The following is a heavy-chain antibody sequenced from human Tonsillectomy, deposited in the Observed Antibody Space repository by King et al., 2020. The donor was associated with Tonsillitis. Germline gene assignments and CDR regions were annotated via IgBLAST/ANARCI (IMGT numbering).Heavy chain of an antibody. J-gene: IGHJ5*02. CDR3: ARTSGNILTGYYNWFDP. CDR1: GYTFSRSG. V-gene: IGHV1-18*01. CDR2: ISAYNDNT. D-gene: IGHD3-9*01. Sequence: QLVQSGVEVKKPGASVKVSCKASGYTFSRSGISWVRQAPGQGLEWMGWISAYNDNTNHAQKFQGRVTMTTDISTSTAYMELRSLRSDDTAVYYCARTSGNILTGYYNWFDPWGQGTLVTVSS.